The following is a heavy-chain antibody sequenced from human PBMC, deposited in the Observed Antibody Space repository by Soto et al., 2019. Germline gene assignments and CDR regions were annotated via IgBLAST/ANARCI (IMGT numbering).Heavy chain of an antibody. CDR3: ARRDDSSGYYSYYFDY. V-gene: IGHV4-34*01. CDR1: GGSFSGYY. D-gene: IGHD3-22*01. J-gene: IGHJ4*02. CDR2: INHSGST. Sequence: LETLSLTCAVYGGSFSGYYWSWIRQPPGKGLEWIGEINHSGSTNYNPSLKSRVTISVDTSKNQFSLKLSSVTAADTAVYYCARRDDSSGYYSYYFDYWGQGTLVTVSS.